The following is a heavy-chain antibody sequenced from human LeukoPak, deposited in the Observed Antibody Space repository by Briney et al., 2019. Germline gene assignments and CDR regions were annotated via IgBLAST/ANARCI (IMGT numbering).Heavy chain of an antibody. CDR1: GYTFTGYY. V-gene: IGHV1-18*04. D-gene: IGHD3-22*01. CDR3: ARDGEYYDSRGSYFDS. CDR2: ISAYNGNT. Sequence: ASVKVSCKASGYTFTGYYMHWVRQAPGQGLEWMGWISAYNGNTNYAQKLQGRVTMTRDTSTSTVYMELSSLRSGDTAVYYCARDGEYYDSRGSYFDSWGQGTLVTVSS. J-gene: IGHJ4*02.